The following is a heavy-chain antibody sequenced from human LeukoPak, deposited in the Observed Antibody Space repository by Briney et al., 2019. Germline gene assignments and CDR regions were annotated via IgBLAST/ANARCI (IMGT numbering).Heavy chain of an antibody. CDR3: ASNGGTFDY. Sequence: PSETLSLTCAVYGGSFSGYYWSWIRQPPGKGLEWIGEINHSGSTNYNPSLKSRVTISVDTSKNQFSLKLSSVAAADTAVYYCASNGGTFDYWGQGTLVTVSS. D-gene: IGHD4-23*01. CDR2: INHSGST. J-gene: IGHJ4*02. CDR1: GGSFSGYY. V-gene: IGHV4-34*01.